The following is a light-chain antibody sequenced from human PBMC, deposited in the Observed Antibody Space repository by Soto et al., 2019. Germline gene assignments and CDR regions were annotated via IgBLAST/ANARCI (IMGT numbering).Light chain of an antibody. J-gene: IGKJ1*01. CDR2: GAS. CDR1: QSVSSSY. CDR3: QHYGSSPWT. V-gene: IGKV3-20*01. Sequence: EIVLTQSPGTLSLSPGERATLSCRASQSVSSSYLAWYQQKPGQAPRLLIYGASSRATGIPDRFSGSGSGTDFTLTISRLEPEDFALYYCQHYGSSPWTFGQGTEVDIK.